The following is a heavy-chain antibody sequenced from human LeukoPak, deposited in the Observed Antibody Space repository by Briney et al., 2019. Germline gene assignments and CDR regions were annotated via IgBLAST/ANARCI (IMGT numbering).Heavy chain of an antibody. Sequence: ASVKVSCKASGYTFTDYYMHWVRQAPGQGFEWMGWINPNDGDTNYAQKFQGRVTMTRDTSISTAHMEVSRLRSDDTAVYYCARANFLYCSSTSCLFDYWGQGTLVTVS. CDR3: ARANFLYCSSTSCLFDY. CDR1: GYTFTDYY. J-gene: IGHJ4*02. V-gene: IGHV1-2*02. D-gene: IGHD2-2*01. CDR2: INPNDGDT.